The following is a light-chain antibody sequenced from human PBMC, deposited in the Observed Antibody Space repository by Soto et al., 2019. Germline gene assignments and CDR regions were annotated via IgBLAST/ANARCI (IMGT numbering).Light chain of an antibody. CDR1: QSVSSTY. CDR3: QQYGSSPWT. J-gene: IGKJ1*01. V-gene: IGKV3-20*01. CDR2: GAS. Sequence: EIVLTQSPGTLSLSPGERATLSCRASQSVSSTYLAWYQQKPGQAPRLLIYGASSRATDIPDRFSGSGSGTDFTLTISRVESEDFAVYYCQQYGSSPWTFGQGTKVEIK.